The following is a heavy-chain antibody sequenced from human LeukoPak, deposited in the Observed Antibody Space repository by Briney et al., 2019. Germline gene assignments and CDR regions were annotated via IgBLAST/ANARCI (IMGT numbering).Heavy chain of an antibody. Sequence: PSETLSLTCPVSGASISSYCWSWIRQPAGKGLEWIGRIYTSGSTNYNPCLKRRVIMSVDTSKIQFSLKLSSVTAADTAVYYCARDVFGGVIADDAFDIWGQGTMVTVSS. J-gene: IGHJ3*02. CDR1: GASISSYC. CDR3: ARDVFGGVIADDAFDI. D-gene: IGHD3-16*02. CDR2: IYTSGST. V-gene: IGHV4-4*07.